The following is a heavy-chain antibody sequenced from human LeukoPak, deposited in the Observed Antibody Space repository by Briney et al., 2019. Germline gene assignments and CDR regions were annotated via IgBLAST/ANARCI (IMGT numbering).Heavy chain of an antibody. CDR2: IYSGGST. V-gene: IGHV3-66*01. D-gene: IGHD3-16*02. J-gene: IGHJ4*02. Sequence: PGGSLRLSCAASGFTVSSNYMSWVRQAPGKGLEWVSVIYSGGSTYYADSVKGRFTISRDNSKNTLYLQMNSLRAEDTAVYYCARATGDYVWGSYRHYYFDYWGQGTLVTVSS. CDR3: ARATGDYVWGSYRHYYFDY. CDR1: GFTVSSNY.